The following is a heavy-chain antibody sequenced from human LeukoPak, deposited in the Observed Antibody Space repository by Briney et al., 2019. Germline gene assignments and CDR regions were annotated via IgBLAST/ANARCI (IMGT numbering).Heavy chain of an antibody. Sequence: PGGPLRLPCAASGFPFSNYWMGWVRQAPGKGREGVANIKQDGSEIYYVDSVKGRFTISRDTAKDSLYLQMNSLRAEDTAVYYCARDRGHSGYDLYDYWGQGTLVTVSS. CDR2: IKQDGSEI. D-gene: IGHD5-12*01. V-gene: IGHV3-7*01. CDR3: ARDRGHSGYDLYDY. CDR1: GFPFSNYW. J-gene: IGHJ4*02.